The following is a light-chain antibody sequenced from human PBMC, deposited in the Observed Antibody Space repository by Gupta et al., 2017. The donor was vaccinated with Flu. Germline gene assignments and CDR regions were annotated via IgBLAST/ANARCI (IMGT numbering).Light chain of an antibody. Sequence: QSVLTPPPSASGTPGQRVPISCSGSSSNIGSNTVHWYQQLPGTAPKLLIYSNNQRPSGVPDRFSGSKSGTTATLAISGLQSEDEADYYCEAWDDSMNGGVFGGGTKLTVL. V-gene: IGLV1-44*01. CDR3: EAWDDSMNGGV. J-gene: IGLJ3*02. CDR1: SSNIGSNT. CDR2: SNN.